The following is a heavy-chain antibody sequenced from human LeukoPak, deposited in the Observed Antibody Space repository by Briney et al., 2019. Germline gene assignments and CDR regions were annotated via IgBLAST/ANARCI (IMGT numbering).Heavy chain of an antibody. CDR2: VYIGGSGKLYSGST. V-gene: IGHV4-4*07. D-gene: IGHD3-22*01. Sequence: PSETLSLTCTVSGDSINNYYWNWIRQPAGKGLEWIGRVYIGGSGKLYSGSTNYNPSLKSRVTISVDKSKNQFSLKLSSVTAADTAVYFCARTARDTSGYSSGFDPWGQGTLVTVSS. J-gene: IGHJ5*02. CDR3: ARTARDTSGYSSGFDP. CDR1: GDSINNYY.